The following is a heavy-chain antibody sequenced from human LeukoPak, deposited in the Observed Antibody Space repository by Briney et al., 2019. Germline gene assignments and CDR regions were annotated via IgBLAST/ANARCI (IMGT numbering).Heavy chain of an antibody. D-gene: IGHD6-19*01. Sequence: SETLSLTRTVSGVSISSYYWSWLRQPPGKELEWIGYIYYSGSTNYHPSLRSRVTISVDTTKNQFSLKLSSVTAADTAVYYCARVGSSGTFDYWGQGTLVTVSS. J-gene: IGHJ4*02. CDR2: IYYSGST. CDR1: GVSISSYY. V-gene: IGHV4-59*01. CDR3: ARVGSSGTFDY.